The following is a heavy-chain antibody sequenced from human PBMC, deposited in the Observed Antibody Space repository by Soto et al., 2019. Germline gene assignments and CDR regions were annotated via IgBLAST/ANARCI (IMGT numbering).Heavy chain of an antibody. J-gene: IGHJ6*02. CDR3: ARGAWYKVYYYYGMDV. V-gene: IGHV4-34*01. D-gene: IGHD1-1*01. Sequence: SETLSLTCAVYGGSFSGYYWSWIRQPPGKGLEWIGEINHSGSTNYNPSLKSRVTISVDTSKKQFSLKLSSVTAADTAVYYCARGAWYKVYYYYGMDVWGQGTTVTVSS. CDR1: GGSFSGYY. CDR2: INHSGST.